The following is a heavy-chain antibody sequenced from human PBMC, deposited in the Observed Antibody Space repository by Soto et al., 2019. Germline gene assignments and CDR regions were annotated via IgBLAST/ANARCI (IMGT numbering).Heavy chain of an antibody. CDR3: ARDDSIAAAGSTGFDY. D-gene: IGHD6-13*01. Sequence: GGSLRLSCAASGFTFSSYWMSWVRQAPGKGLEWVANIKQDGSEKYYVDSVKGRFTISRDNAKNSLYLQMNSLRAEDTAVYYCARDDSIAAAGSTGFDYWGQGTLVTVFS. J-gene: IGHJ4*02. CDR1: GFTFSSYW. V-gene: IGHV3-7*01. CDR2: IKQDGSEK.